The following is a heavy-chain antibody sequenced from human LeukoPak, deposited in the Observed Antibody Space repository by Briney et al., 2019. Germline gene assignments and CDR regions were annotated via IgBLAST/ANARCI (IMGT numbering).Heavy chain of an antibody. CDR1: GYTFTSYG. CDR3: ARGAHYFGSGFDP. Sequence: ASVKVSCKASGYTFTSYGISWVRQAPGQGLEWLGWISVYNGHTNYAQNFQGRVTMTRNTSISTAYMELTSLRSEDTAMYYCARGAHYFGSGFDPWGQRTLVTVSS. V-gene: IGHV1-18*01. J-gene: IGHJ5*02. D-gene: IGHD3-10*01. CDR2: ISVYNGHT.